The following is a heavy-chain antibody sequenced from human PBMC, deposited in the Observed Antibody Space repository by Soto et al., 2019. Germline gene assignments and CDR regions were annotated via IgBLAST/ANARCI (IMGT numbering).Heavy chain of an antibody. CDR1: GFTFSSYA. D-gene: IGHD3-16*01. J-gene: IGHJ6*02. V-gene: IGHV3-30-3*01. Sequence: GGSLRLSCAASGFTFSSYAMHWVRQAPGKGLEWVAVISYDGSNKYYADSVKGRFTISRDNSKNTLYLQMNSLRAEDTAVYYCARDPLGESGGRLGYYYGMDVWGQGTTVTVSS. CDR2: ISYDGSNK. CDR3: ARDPLGESGGRLGYYYGMDV.